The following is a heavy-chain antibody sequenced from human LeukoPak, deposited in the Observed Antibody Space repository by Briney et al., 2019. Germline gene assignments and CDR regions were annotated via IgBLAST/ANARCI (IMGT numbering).Heavy chain of an antibody. Sequence: SETLSLTCTVSGGSISSYYWSWIRQPPGKGLEWIGEINHSGSTNYNPSLKSRVTISVDTSKNQFSLKLSSVTAADTAVYYCASAIVGATSGDYWGQGTLVTVSS. V-gene: IGHV4-34*01. CDR1: GGSISSYY. D-gene: IGHD1-26*01. CDR2: INHSGST. J-gene: IGHJ4*02. CDR3: ASAIVGATSGDY.